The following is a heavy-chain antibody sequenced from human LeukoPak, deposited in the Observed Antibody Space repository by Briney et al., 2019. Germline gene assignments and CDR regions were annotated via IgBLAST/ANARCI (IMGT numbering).Heavy chain of an antibody. J-gene: IGHJ4*02. D-gene: IGHD3-9*01. CDR3: ARVGGRYFDWEYY. Sequence: SETLSLTCTVSGDSISSYYWSWIRQPPGKGLGWIGYIYYSGSTNYNPSLKSRVTISVDTSKNQFSLKLSSVTAADTAVYYCARVGGRYFDWEYYWGQGTLVTVSS. V-gene: IGHV4-59*01. CDR2: IYYSGST. CDR1: GDSISSYY.